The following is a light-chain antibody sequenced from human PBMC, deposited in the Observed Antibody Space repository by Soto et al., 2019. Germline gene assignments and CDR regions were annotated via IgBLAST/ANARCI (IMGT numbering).Light chain of an antibody. CDR2: KAS. CDR3: QQYNSYRA. V-gene: IGKV1-5*03. CDR1: QSINSR. J-gene: IGKJ1*01. Sequence: DIQKTESPSSLCASVGDRVTIPCRASQSINSRLAWYQQKPGKAPKLLIYKASSLESGVSSRFSGSGSGTEFTLTISSLQPDDSATYYCQQYNSYRAFGQGTKVDIK.